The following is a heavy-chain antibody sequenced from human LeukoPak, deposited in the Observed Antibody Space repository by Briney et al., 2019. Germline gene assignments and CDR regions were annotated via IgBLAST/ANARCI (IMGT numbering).Heavy chain of an antibody. CDR3: ARVLY. CDR1: GGTFSSYA. J-gene: IGHJ4*02. CDR2: IIPIVGVV. V-gene: IGHV1-69*04. Sequence: ASVKVSCKASGGTFSSYATSWVRQAPGQGLEWMGRIIPIVGVVNYAQRFQGRVTITADKFTNTAFMELSNLTSEDTAAYYCARVLYWGQGTLVTVSS.